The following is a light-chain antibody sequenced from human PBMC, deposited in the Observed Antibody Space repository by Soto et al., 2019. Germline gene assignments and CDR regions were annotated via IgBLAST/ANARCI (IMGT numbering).Light chain of an antibody. V-gene: IGLV2-8*01. CDR1: SSDVGGYNY. CDR2: EVS. CDR3: SPYAGSNRLV. J-gene: IGLJ2*01. Sequence: QSALTQPASVSGSPGQSITISCTGTSSDVGGYNYVSWYQQHPGKAPKLMIYEVSKRPSGVPDRFSGSKSGNTASLTVSGLQAEDEADYYCSPYAGSNRLVFGGGTKLTVL.